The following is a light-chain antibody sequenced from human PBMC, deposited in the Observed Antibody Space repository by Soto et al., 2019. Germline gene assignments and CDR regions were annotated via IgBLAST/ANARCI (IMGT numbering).Light chain of an antibody. CDR1: QGIRKD. CDR3: LQHNSYPWT. CDR2: AAS. V-gene: IGKV1-17*01. J-gene: IGKJ1*01. Sequence: DIQMTQSPSSLSASVGDRVTITCRASQGIRKDLGWYQQKPGKAPKGQIFAASSLQSGVPSRFSGSGSGTEFTLTISSLQPEDSATYYCLQHNSYPWTFGQGTKVEIK.